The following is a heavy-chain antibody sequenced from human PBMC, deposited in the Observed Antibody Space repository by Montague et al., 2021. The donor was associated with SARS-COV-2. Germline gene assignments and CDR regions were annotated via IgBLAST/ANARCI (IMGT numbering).Heavy chain of an antibody. V-gene: IGHV4-34*01. D-gene: IGHD3-9*01. Sequence: SETLSLTCAVLGGSLSNNYWTWVRQPPGKGLEWIGEVNQSGGTTHYNPSLKGRVKISVDGSSNHMSLHLGSVTAADTADYYCARVPLYFEGFDSWGPGILVAVSS. J-gene: IGHJ4*02. CDR3: ARVPLYFEGFDS. CDR1: GGSLSNNY. CDR2: VNQSGGT.